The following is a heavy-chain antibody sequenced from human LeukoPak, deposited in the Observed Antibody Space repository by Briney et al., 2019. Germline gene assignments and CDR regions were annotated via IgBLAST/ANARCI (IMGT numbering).Heavy chain of an antibody. D-gene: IGHD3-10*01. CDR3: ASYNYYGSGSLFDY. CDR2: IYSGGST. J-gene: IGHJ4*02. CDR1: GFTVSSNY. V-gene: IGHV3-66*01. Sequence: GGSLRLSCAASGFTVSSNYMSWVRQAPGKGLEWVSVIYSGGSTYYADSVKGRFTISRDNSKNTLYLQMNSLRAEDTAVYYCASYNYYGSGSLFDYWGQGTLVTVSS.